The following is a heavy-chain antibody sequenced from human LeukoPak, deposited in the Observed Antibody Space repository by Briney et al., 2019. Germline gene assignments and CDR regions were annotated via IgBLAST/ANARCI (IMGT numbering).Heavy chain of an antibody. D-gene: IGHD3-9*01. Sequence: GGSLRLSCAASGFTVSSNYMSWVRQAPGKGLEWVAVISYDGSNKYYADSVKGRFTISRDNSKNTLYLQMNSLRAEDTAVYYCASSVNCSSTSCPRGVLRYFDWPIDYWGQGTLVTVSS. V-gene: IGHV3-30*03. J-gene: IGHJ4*02. CDR2: ISYDGSNK. CDR3: ASSVNCSSTSCPRGVLRYFDWPIDY. CDR1: GFTVSSNY.